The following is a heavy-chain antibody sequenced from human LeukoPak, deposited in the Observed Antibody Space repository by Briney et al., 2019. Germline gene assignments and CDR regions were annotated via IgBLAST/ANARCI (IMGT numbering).Heavy chain of an antibody. V-gene: IGHV1-69*13. CDR2: IIPIFGTA. J-gene: IGHJ6*03. CDR1: GGTFSSYA. Sequence: SVKVSCKASGGTFSSYAISWVRQAPGQGLEWMGGIIPIFGTANYAQKFQGRVTITADESTSTAYMELSSLRSEDTAVYYCARLGYSYGYNYYYMDVWGKGTTVTISS. CDR3: ARLGYSYGYNYYYMDV. D-gene: IGHD5-18*01.